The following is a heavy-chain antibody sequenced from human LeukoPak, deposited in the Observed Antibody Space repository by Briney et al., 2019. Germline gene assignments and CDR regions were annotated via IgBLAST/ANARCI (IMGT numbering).Heavy chain of an antibody. CDR3: ARGAYCSGGSCSPPGDYYYMDV. CDR1: GFTFSDYY. V-gene: IGHV3-11*01. Sequence: PGGSLRLSCAASGFTFSDYYMSWIRQAPGKGLEWVSYISSSGSTIYYADSVKGRFTISRDNSKNTLYLQMNSLRAEDTAVYYCARGAYCSGGSCSPPGDYYYMDVWGKGTTVTISS. CDR2: ISSSGSTI. D-gene: IGHD2-15*01. J-gene: IGHJ6*03.